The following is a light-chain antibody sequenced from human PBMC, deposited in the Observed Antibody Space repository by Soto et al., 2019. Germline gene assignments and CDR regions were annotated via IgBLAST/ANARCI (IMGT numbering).Light chain of an antibody. V-gene: IGKV1-33*01. CDR3: QQYEELPLT. Sequence: DVHLTQSPSTLSASVGDRVAITCQPGQTIANFLNWFQHRPGSAPQLLMSDASRLEPGVPSRFSGQRSGTDFTLVISSLQPEDFATYYCQQYEELPLTFGGGTRVEV. CDR2: DAS. J-gene: IGKJ4*01. CDR1: QTIANF.